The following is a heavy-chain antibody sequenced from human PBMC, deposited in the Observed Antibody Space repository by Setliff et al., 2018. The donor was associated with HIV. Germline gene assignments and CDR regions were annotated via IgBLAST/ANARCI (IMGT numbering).Heavy chain of an antibody. Sequence: ASVKVSCKASGYTFTSYDINWVRQATGQGLEWMGWMNPNSGNTGYAQKFQGRVTITTDESTSTAYMELSSLRSEDTAVYYCARATEYYGSGSYYRVFAYWGQGTLVTVSS. J-gene: IGHJ4*02. CDR3: ARATEYYGSGSYYRVFAY. V-gene: IGHV1-8*03. CDR2: MNPNSGNT. CDR1: GYTFTSYD. D-gene: IGHD3-10*01.